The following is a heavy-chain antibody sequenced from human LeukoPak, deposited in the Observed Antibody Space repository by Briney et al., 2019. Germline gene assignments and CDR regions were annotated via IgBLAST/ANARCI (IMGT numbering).Heavy chain of an antibody. CDR1: GFTFGSYE. CDR2: IGTIISTT. J-gene: IGHJ4*02. Sequence: GGSLRLSCAASGFTFGSYEMNWVRQAPGKGLEWVAYIGTIISTTYYADSVKGRFTVSRDDAKSSLYLQMSSLRAEDTAIYYCARSVYDLRGQRLVPGLDYWGQGTLVTVSS. D-gene: IGHD6-13*01. CDR3: ARSVYDLRGQRLVPGLDY. V-gene: IGHV3-48*03.